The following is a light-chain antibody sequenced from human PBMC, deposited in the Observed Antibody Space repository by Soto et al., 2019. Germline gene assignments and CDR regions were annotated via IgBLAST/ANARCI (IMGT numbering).Light chain of an antibody. CDR2: SND. V-gene: IGLV1-44*01. CDR1: SSNIGSNP. CDR3: AAWDDSLNGLLV. J-gene: IGLJ2*01. Sequence: QSVLTQTPSASGTPGQRVTISCSGSSSNIGSNPVNWYQQLPGTAPKLLIYSNDQQPSGVHDRFSGSKSGTSASLAISGLQSEDEADYYCAAWDDSLNGLLVFGGGTKLTVL.